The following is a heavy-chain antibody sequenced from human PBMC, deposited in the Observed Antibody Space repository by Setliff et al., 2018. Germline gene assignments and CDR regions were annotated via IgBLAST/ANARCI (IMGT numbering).Heavy chain of an antibody. J-gene: IGHJ6*03. CDR1: GATFSSHG. V-gene: IGHV1-69*05. CDR3: VREGVDRRSSTDYRYYMDV. CDR2: TIPMFGTT. Sequence: SVKVSCKASGATFSSHGISWVRQAPGQGLEWMGGTIPMFGTTEYAQKFQGRLTIITDESTNTAFLQLSSLRSDDTAVYYCVREGVDRRSSTDYRYYMDVWGKGTTVTVSS. D-gene: IGHD6-6*01.